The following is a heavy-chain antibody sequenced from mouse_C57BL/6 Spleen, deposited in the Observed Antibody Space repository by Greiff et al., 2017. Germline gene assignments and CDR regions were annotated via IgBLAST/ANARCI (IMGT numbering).Heavy chain of an antibody. CDR1: GYTFTSYW. CDR2: LDPSDSYT. CDR3: ARACCDY. J-gene: IGHJ2*01. Sequence: QVQLQQSGAELVLPGASVKLSCKASGYTFTSYWMHWVKQRPGQGLEWIGELDPSDSYTNYNQPFKGKSTLTADKSSSTADMQLSSLTSEDSAVYYCARACCDYWGQGTTLTVSS. V-gene: IGHV1-69*01.